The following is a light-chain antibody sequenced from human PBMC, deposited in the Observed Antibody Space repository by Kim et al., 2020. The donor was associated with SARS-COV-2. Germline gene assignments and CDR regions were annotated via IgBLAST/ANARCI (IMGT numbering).Light chain of an antibody. J-gene: IGKJ4*02. CDR1: QGIGSY. CDR2: AAS. Sequence: DIQLTQSPSFLSASVGDRVTITCRASQGIGSYLAWYQQKPGKAPKLLIYAASTLQSGVPSRFSGSGSGTEFTLTISSLQPEDFATYSCQQLNSYLRFGGGTKVDIK. V-gene: IGKV1-9*01. CDR3: QQLNSYLR.